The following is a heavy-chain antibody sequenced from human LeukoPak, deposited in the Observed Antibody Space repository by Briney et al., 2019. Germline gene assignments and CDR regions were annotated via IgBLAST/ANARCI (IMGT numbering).Heavy chain of an antibody. Sequence: PGGSLRLSCAASGFTFSSYSMNWVRQAPGKGLEWVSSISSSSSYIYYADSVKGRFTISRDNAKNSLYLQMNGLRAEDTAVYYCARDLIETGGYFDYWGQGTLVTVSS. J-gene: IGHJ4*02. CDR1: GFTFSSYS. V-gene: IGHV3-21*01. D-gene: IGHD1-14*01. CDR2: ISSSSSYI. CDR3: ARDLIETGGYFDY.